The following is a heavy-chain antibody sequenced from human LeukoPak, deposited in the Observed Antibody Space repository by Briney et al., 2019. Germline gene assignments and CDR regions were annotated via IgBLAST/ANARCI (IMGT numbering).Heavy chain of an antibody. V-gene: IGHV4-59*01. D-gene: IGHD1-26*01. J-gene: IGHJ4*02. Sequence: SETLSLTCTVSGGSLNNYYWSWIRQPPGKGLEWIGYIYYSGSTNYNPSLKSRVTISVDTSKNQFSLKLSSVTAADTAVYYCARDLGGSSSAPYFDYWGQGTLVTVSS. CDR2: IYYSGST. CDR1: GGSLNNYY. CDR3: ARDLGGSSSAPYFDY.